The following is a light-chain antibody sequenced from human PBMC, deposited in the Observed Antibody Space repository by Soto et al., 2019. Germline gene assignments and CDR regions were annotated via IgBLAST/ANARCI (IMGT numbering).Light chain of an antibody. Sequence: DIQMTQFPSSLSASVGDRVTLTCQASQGISNYLNWYQQKPGKAPKLLIYDASTLETGVPSRFSGSGYGTELTFTISGLQPEDVATYYCQQYESLVHFGGGTKVEIK. J-gene: IGKJ4*01. CDR1: QGISNY. CDR2: DAS. CDR3: QQYESLVH. V-gene: IGKV1-33*01.